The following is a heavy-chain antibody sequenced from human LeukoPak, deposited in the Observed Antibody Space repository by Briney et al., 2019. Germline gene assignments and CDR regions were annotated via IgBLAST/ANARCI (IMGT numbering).Heavy chain of an antibody. Sequence: PVKASCKASGGTFSSYAISWVRQAPGHGLEWMGRSIPIFSTTNYAKKLQGRVTITADKSTSIAYMELSSLRSEDTAVYYCAREGSSSWYWFDPWGQGTLVTVSS. CDR3: AREGSSSWYWFDP. J-gene: IGHJ5*02. V-gene: IGHV1-69*06. D-gene: IGHD6-13*01. CDR2: SIPIFSTT. CDR1: GGTFSSYA.